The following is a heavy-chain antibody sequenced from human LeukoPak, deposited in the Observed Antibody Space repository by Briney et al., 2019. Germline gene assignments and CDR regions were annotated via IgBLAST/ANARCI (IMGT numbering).Heavy chain of an antibody. CDR2: ISGSGGST. J-gene: IGHJ6*02. V-gene: IGHV3-23*01. CDR1: GFTFSSYA. CDR3: AKHEDGYYYYGMDV. D-gene: IGHD5-24*01. Sequence: GGSLRLSCAASGFTFSSYAMSWVRQAPGKGLEWVSAISGSGGSTYYADSVKGRFTISRDNSKNTLYLQMNRLRAEDTAVYYSAKHEDGYYYYGMDVWGQGTTVTVSS.